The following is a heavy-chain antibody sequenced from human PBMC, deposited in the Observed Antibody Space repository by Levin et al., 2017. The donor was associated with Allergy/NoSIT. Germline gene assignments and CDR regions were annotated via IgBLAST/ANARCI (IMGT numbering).Heavy chain of an antibody. CDR2: ISYDGSNK. V-gene: IGHV3-30*03. CDR1: GFTFSSYG. J-gene: IGHJ4*02. CDR3: ARGLLEWLLYRYDFDY. Sequence: GESLKISCAASGFTFSSYGMHWVRQAPGKGLEWVAVISYDGSNKYYADSVKGRFTISRDNSKNTLYLQMNSLRAEDTAVYYCARGLLEWLLYRYDFDYWGQGTLVTVSS. D-gene: IGHD3-3*01.